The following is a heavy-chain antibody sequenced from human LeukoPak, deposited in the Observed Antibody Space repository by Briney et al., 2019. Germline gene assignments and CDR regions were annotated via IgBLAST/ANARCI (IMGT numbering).Heavy chain of an antibody. Sequence: PGRSLRLSCAASGVIFDDYAMHWVRQAPGKGLEWVSSMSWNGGSVGYADSVKGRFTISRDNAKNSLYLQMNSLRAEDTALYYCTKDVNWELQSIDFWGQGIQVTVSS. CDR2: MSWNGGSV. V-gene: IGHV3-9*01. J-gene: IGHJ4*02. D-gene: IGHD1-26*01. CDR3: TKDVNWELQSIDF. CDR1: GVIFDDYA.